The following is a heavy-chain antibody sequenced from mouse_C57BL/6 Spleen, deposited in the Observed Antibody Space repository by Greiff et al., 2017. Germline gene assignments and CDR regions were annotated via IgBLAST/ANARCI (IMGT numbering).Heavy chain of an antibody. V-gene: IGHV5-9*01. CDR2: ISGGGGNT. CDR1: GFTFSSYT. J-gene: IGHJ2*01. Sequence: EVNVVESGGGLVKPGGSLKLSCAASGFTFSSYTMSWVRQTPEKRLEWVATISGGGGNTYYPDSVKGRFTISRDNAKNTLYLQMSSLRSEDTALYYCAREGNFDYWGQGTTLTVSS. CDR3: AREGNFDY.